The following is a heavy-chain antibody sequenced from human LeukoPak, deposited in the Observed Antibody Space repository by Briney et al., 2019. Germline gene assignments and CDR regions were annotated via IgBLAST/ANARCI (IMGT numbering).Heavy chain of an antibody. D-gene: IGHD2-21*02. CDR3: ARGARVVTAIGYFDY. CDR1: GGSISSYY. J-gene: IGHJ4*02. Sequence: SETLSLTCTVSGGSISSYYWSWIRQPPGKGLEWIGYIYYSGSTNYNPSLKSRVTISVDTSKNQFSLKLSSVTAADTAVYYCARGARVVTAIGYFDYWGQGTLVTVSS. CDR2: IYYSGST. V-gene: IGHV4-59*08.